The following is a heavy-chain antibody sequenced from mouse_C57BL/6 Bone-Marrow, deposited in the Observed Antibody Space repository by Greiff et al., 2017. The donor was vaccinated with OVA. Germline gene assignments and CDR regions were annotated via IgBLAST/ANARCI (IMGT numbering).Heavy chain of an antibody. D-gene: IGHD2-1*01. CDR2: IDPETGGT. J-gene: IGHJ4*01. V-gene: IGHV1-15*01. Sequence: VQLQQSGAELVRPGASVTLSCKASGYTFTDYEMHWVKQTPVHGLEWIGAIDPETGGTAYNQKFKGKAILTADKSSSTAYMELRSLTSEDSAVYYCSNPDAMDYWGQGTSVTVSS. CDR1: GYTFTDYE. CDR3: SNPDAMDY.